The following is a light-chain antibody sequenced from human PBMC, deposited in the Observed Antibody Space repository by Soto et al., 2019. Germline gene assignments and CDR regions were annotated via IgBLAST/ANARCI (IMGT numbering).Light chain of an antibody. CDR1: QDISSW. CDR2: AAS. V-gene: IGKV1-12*02. Sequence: IRMTQSPSSFSASTGDSVSITCRATQDISSWLAWYQQKPGKAPKLLIYAASSLQSGVPSRFSGSGSGTDFTLTISSLQPEDFATYYCQQANSFLFGPGTKVDIK. CDR3: QQANSFL. J-gene: IGKJ3*01.